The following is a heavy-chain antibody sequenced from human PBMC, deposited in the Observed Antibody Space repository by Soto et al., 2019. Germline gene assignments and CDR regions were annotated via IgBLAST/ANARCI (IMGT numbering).Heavy chain of an antibody. CDR3: ASSYGSPHYFDY. V-gene: IGHV3-30*03. CDR2: ISKDGNNK. D-gene: IGHD5-18*01. Sequence: GGSLRLSCAASGSNFRNFAMHWVRQAPGKGLEWVAAISKDGNNKYYGDSVKGRITISRDNSNNTLYLQMNSLRAEDTAVYYCASSYGSPHYFDYWGQGTLVTVSS. CDR1: GSNFRNFA. J-gene: IGHJ4*02.